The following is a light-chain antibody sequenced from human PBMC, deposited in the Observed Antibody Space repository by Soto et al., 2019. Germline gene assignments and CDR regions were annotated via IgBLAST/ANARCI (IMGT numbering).Light chain of an antibody. J-gene: IGKJ4*01. V-gene: IGKV1-6*01. Sequence: ASPITDSPSSLSVYLGDRVTITCRASQCIRNYVGWYQQKPGKAPKLLIYPVSNLQSGVPSRFSGSGSGTEFILTISSLEPEDFATYYCQQRCSWPPTFGGGTRVEIK. CDR1: QCIRNY. CDR2: PVS. CDR3: QQRCSWPPT.